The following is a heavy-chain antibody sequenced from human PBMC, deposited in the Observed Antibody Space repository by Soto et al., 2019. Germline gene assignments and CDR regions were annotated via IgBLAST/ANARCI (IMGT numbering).Heavy chain of an antibody. Sequence: EVQLVESGGGLVQPGRSLRLSCAASGFTFDDYAMHWVRQAPGKGLEWVPGISWNSGSIGYADSVKGRFTISRDNAKNSLYLQMNSLRAEDTALYYCAKGIFGVVMSYFDYWGQGTLVTVSS. J-gene: IGHJ4*02. CDR1: GFTFDDYA. V-gene: IGHV3-9*01. CDR2: ISWNSGSI. CDR3: AKGIFGVVMSYFDY. D-gene: IGHD3-3*02.